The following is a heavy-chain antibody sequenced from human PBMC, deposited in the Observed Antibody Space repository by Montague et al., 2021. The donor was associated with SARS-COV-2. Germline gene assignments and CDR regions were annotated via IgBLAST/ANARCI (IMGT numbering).Heavy chain of an antibody. D-gene: IGHD3-3*01. V-gene: IGHV3-23*01. Sequence: SLRLSCAASGFTFSSYAMSWVRQAPGKGLEWASAISGSGGSTYYADSVKGRFTISRDNSKNTLYLQMNSLRAEDTAVYYCAKDQFVYDFWSGYGTIDYWGQGTLVTVSS. CDR3: AKDQFVYDFWSGYGTIDY. J-gene: IGHJ4*02. CDR2: ISGSGGST. CDR1: GFTFSSYA.